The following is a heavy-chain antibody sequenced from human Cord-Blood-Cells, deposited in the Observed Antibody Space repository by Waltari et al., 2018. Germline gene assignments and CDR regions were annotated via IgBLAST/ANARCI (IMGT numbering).Heavy chain of an antibody. Sequence: QVQLQESGPGLVKPSETLSLTCTVSGGSIRSYYWTWIRQPAGKGLEWIGRIYTSGSTNYNPSRKSRVTMSVDTSKNQFSLKLSSVTAADTAVYYCARDPTWSDAFDIWGQGTMVTVSS. J-gene: IGHJ3*02. V-gene: IGHV4-4*07. D-gene: IGHD2-8*02. CDR3: ARDPTWSDAFDI. CDR1: GGSIRSYY. CDR2: IYTSGST.